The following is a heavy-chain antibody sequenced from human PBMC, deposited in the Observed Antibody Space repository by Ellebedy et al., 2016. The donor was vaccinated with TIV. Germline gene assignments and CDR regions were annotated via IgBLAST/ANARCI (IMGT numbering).Heavy chain of an antibody. V-gene: IGHV5-51*01. CDR3: AMFLTGTTDY. Sequence: GESLKISCKASGYKFTNYWIGWVRQKPGKGLEWMGVIYPGDSDTRYSPSFEGQVTISADASISTAYLQWSSLKASDSAMFYCAMFLTGTTDYWGQGTRVTVSS. J-gene: IGHJ4*02. CDR2: IYPGDSDT. CDR1: GYKFTNYW. D-gene: IGHD4-17*01.